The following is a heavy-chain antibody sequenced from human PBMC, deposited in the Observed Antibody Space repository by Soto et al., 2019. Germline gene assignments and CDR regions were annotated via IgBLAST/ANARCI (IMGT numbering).Heavy chain of an antibody. CDR1: GYTFSNYD. CDR2: ISAYNGNT. D-gene: IGHD3-9*01. Sequence: QVQLVQSGAEVKKPGASVKVSCKASGYTFSNYDISWVRQAPGQGLEWMGWISAYNGNTNYAQKLQGRVTMTTDTSTRTACMELRSLRSDDTAVYYCAREDYDILDGYNLSLDYWGQGTLVTVSS. V-gene: IGHV1-18*01. CDR3: AREDYDILDGYNLSLDY. J-gene: IGHJ4*02.